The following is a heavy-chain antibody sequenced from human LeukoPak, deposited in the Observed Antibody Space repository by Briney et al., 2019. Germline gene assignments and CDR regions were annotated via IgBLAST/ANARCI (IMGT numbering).Heavy chain of an antibody. CDR2: ISAYNGNT. CDR1: GYTFTSYG. CDR3: VRDPSYIVVVSSTVTGFDP. V-gene: IGHV1-18*01. Sequence: ASVKVSCKASGYTFTSYGISWVRQAPGQGLEWMGWISAYNGNTNNAQKLQGRVTMTTDTSTSTAYMELRSLRSDDTTVYYCVRDPSYIVVVSSTVTGFDPWGQGTLVTVSS. D-gene: IGHD2-2*01. J-gene: IGHJ5*02.